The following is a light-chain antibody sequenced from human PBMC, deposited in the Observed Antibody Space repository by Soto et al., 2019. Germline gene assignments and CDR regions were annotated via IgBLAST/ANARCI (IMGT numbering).Light chain of an antibody. V-gene: IGKV3-20*01. Sequence: EMVLTQSPDTLSLSPGERATLSCRASQSVSRNFFAWYQQKPGQAPRLRMYDTSSRASGIPDRFSGSGSVTDFTLTISRLEPEDFAVYYCQQFDESRQVRTFGQGTKVEIK. J-gene: IGKJ1*01. CDR3: QQFDESRQVRT. CDR1: QSVSRNF. CDR2: DTS.